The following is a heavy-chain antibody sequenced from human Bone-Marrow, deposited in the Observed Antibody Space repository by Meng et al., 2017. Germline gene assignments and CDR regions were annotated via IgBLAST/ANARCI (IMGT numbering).Heavy chain of an antibody. V-gene: IGHV3-30*01. CDR1: GFTFSSYA. CDR2: ISYDGSNK. J-gene: IGHJ4*02. D-gene: IGHD2-15*01. CDR3: ARDRGGIDY. Sequence: PVESWGRVVHPGSSLRLSCAASGFTFSSYAMHWVRQAPGKGLEWVAVISYDGSNKYYADSVKGRFTISRDNSKNTLYLQMNSLRAEDTAVYYCARDRGGIDYWGQGTLVTASS.